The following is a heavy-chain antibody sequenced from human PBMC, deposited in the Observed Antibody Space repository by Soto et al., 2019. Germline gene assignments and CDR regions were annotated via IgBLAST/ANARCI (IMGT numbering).Heavy chain of an antibody. V-gene: IGHV4-31*03. D-gene: IGHD3-22*01. Sequence: QVQLQESGPGLVKPSQTLSLTCTVSNGSISSGGYYWSWIRQHPEKGLELIGYIPNSGSSYYSPSLKSRVTISVDTSKKQFSLKLSSVTAADTAVYYCARGDGSGYEGEDFDYWGQGTLVAVSS. J-gene: IGHJ4*02. CDR1: NGSISSGGYY. CDR3: ARGDGSGYEGEDFDY. CDR2: IPNSGSS.